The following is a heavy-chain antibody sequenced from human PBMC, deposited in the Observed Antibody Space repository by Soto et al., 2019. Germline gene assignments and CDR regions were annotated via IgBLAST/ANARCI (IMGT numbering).Heavy chain of an antibody. J-gene: IGHJ3*02. CDR2: VYYRGST. Sequence: SETLSLICTVSGASITSDSWSWIRQPPGKGLEWIGYVYYRGSTNYNPSLESRVTISVDASKNQFSLKLSSVTAADTAVYYCARGYFVHIWFGELGAFDIWGQGTMVPVSS. CDR1: GASITSDS. V-gene: IGHV4-59*12. D-gene: IGHD3-10*01. CDR3: ARGYFVHIWFGELGAFDI.